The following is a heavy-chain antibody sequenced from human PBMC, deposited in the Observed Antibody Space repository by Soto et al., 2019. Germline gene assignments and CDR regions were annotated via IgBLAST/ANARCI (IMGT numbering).Heavy chain of an antibody. D-gene: IGHD5-18*01. CDR1: GYTLTSYY. V-gene: IGHV1-46*01. Sequence: ASVKVSWKASGYTLTSYYMHWVRQATGQGLEWMGIINPSGGSTSYAQKFQGRVTMTRDTSTSTVYMELSSLRSEDTAVYYCARDRATAMDRLYYWGQGTLVTLSS. CDR2: INPSGGST. J-gene: IGHJ4*02. CDR3: ARDRATAMDRLYY.